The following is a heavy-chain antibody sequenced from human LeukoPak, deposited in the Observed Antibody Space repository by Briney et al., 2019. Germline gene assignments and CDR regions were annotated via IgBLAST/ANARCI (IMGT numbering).Heavy chain of an antibody. D-gene: IGHD2-2*01. Sequence: GSSVKVSYKASGYTFTTYSLAWVRQAPGQSLESMGWISVNNGGTNYAQSFQDRVTLTRDTSTNTAYLELRSLRSDDTAIIYCATATQPRGYFLHWGQGTLVAVSS. CDR2: ISVNNGGT. CDR1: GYTFTTYS. V-gene: IGHV1-18*01. J-gene: IGHJ1*01. CDR3: ATATQPRGYFLH.